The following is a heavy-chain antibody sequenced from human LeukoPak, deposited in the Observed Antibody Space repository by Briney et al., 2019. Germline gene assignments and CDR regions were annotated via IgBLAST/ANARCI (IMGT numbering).Heavy chain of an antibody. J-gene: IGHJ6*03. Sequence: PGGSLRLSCAASGFTFSSYAMSWVRQAPGKGLEWVSAISGSGGSTYYADSVKGRFTISRDNSKNTLYLQMNSLRAEDTAVYYCAKVFWSGYYRDYYYYMDVWGKATTVTVSS. CDR3: AKVFWSGYYRDYYYYMDV. D-gene: IGHD3-3*01. CDR1: GFTFSSYA. V-gene: IGHV3-23*01. CDR2: ISGSGGST.